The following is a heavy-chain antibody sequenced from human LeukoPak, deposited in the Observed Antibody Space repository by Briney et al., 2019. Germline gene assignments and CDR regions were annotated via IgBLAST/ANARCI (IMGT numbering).Heavy chain of an antibody. J-gene: IGHJ4*02. V-gene: IGHV4-31*03. D-gene: IGHD2-21*02. CDR3: ARVKSPYCGGGCSPHFDY. Sequence: PSQTLSLTCTVSGGSISSGGYYWSWIRPHPGKGLEWIGYIYYSGSTYYNPSLKSRVTISVDTSKNQFSLKLSSVTAADTVVYYCARVKSPYCGGGCSPHFDYWGQGTLVTVSS. CDR1: GGSISSGGYY. CDR2: IYYSGST.